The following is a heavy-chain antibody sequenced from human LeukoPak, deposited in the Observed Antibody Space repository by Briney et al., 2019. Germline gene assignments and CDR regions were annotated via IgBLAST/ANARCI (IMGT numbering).Heavy chain of an antibody. CDR1: GFTFSSYA. D-gene: IGHD3-22*01. Sequence: GGSLRLSCAASGFTFSSYAMSWVRQAPGKGLEWVSAISGSGGSTYYADSVKGRFTISRDNSKNTLYLQMNSLRAEDTAVYYCAKDFGYDSSGYLGWFDPWGQGTLVTVSS. V-gene: IGHV3-23*01. CDR3: AKDFGYDSSGYLGWFDP. CDR2: ISGSGGST. J-gene: IGHJ5*02.